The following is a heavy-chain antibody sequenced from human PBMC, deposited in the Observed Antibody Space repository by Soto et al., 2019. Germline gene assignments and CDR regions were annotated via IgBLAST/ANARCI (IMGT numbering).Heavy chain of an antibody. CDR3: GRPSLEYYYYNNGYSTDY. V-gene: IGHV1-69*13. D-gene: IGHD3-22*01. CDR2: IIPVFGTA. J-gene: IGHJ4*02. Sequence: SVKVSCKASGGSFSTYVITWLRQAPGQGLEWMGGIIPVFGTAHYAQKFQGRVTITADESTRTAYMELSSLRSEDTAVYYCGRPSLEYYYYNNGYSTDYWGQGTPVTVSS. CDR1: GGSFSTYV.